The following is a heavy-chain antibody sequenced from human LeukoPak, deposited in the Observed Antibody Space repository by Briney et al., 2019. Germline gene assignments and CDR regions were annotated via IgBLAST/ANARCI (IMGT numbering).Heavy chain of an antibody. CDR2: INHSGDT. V-gene: IGHV4-34*01. CDR3: ARVGYSSGWYRDY. CDR1: GGSFSGYY. J-gene: IGHJ4*02. Sequence: SETLSLTCAVYGGSFSGYYWSWIRQPPGKGLEWIGEINHSGDTNYNPSLKSRVTISVDTSKNQFSLKLSSVTAADTAVYYCARVGYSSGWYRDYWGQGTLVTVSS. D-gene: IGHD6-19*01.